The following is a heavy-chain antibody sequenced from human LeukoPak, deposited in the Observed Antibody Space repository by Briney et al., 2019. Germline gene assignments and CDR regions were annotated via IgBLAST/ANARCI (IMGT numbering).Heavy chain of an antibody. J-gene: IGHJ3*02. V-gene: IGHV1-18*01. CDR1: GYTFTSYG. Sequence: ASVKVSCKASGYTFTSYGISWVRQAPGRGLEWMGWISAYNGNTNYAQKLQGRVTMTTDTSTSTAYMELRSLRSDDTAVYYCARARLLRDAFDIWGQGTMVTVSS. D-gene: IGHD3-22*01. CDR2: ISAYNGNT. CDR3: ARARLLRDAFDI.